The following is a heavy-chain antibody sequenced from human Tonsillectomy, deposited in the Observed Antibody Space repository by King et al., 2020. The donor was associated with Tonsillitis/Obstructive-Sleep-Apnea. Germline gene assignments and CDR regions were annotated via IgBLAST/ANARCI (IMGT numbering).Heavy chain of an antibody. Sequence: QLVQSGAEVRKPGASVKVSCKASGYSFTFYGISWVRQSPGHGLEWMGWISAYSGNTNYAPKLQGRVTMNTDTSTRTAYMELRSLRSDDTALYYCARDGGRDGDYGRYYFDYWGQGTLVTVSS. CDR2: ISAYSGNT. CDR1: GYSFTFYG. D-gene: IGHD4-17*01. CDR3: ARDGGRDGDYGRYYFDY. J-gene: IGHJ4*02. V-gene: IGHV1-18*01.